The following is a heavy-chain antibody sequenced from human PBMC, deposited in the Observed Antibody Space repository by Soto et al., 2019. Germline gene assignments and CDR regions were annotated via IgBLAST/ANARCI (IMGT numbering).Heavy chain of an antibody. CDR3: ARDRQTGTTGYVDH. J-gene: IGHJ4*02. CDR2: TNSDGSST. CDR1: GFTFSSYA. D-gene: IGHD1-1*01. V-gene: IGHV3-74*01. Sequence: SLRLSCAASGFTFSSYAMHWVRQAPGKGLVWVSHTNSDGSSTRYADSVKGRFTISRDNAKNTLYLQMNSLRAEDTAVYYCARDRQTGTTGYVDHWGQGTLVTVSS.